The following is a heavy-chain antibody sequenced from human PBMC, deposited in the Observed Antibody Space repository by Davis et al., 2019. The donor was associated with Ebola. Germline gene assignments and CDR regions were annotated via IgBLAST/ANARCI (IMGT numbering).Heavy chain of an antibody. CDR2: INHSGST. CDR1: GGSFSGYY. D-gene: IGHD6-19*01. J-gene: IGHJ4*02. V-gene: IGHV4-34*01. CDR3: ARLPWIQRRSSGWYGRYFDY. Sequence: MPSETLSLTCAVYGGSFSGYYWSWIRQPPGKGLEWIGEINHSGSTNYNPSLKSRVTISLDTSKNQFSLKLSSVTAADTAVYYCARLPWIQRRSSGWYGRYFDYWGQGTLVTVSS.